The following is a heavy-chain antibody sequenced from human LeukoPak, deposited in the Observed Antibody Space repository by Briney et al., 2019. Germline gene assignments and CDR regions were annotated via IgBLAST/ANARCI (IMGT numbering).Heavy chain of an antibody. D-gene: IGHD3-3*01. V-gene: IGHV1-69*05. Sequence: SVKVSCKASGGTFSSYAISWVRQAPGQGLEWMGRIIPIFSTANYAQKFQGRVTITTDESTSTAYMELSSLRSEDTAVYYCARDQRRRTTIFGVVSFPPYYYYMDVWGKGTTVTVSS. CDR1: GGTFSSYA. CDR2: IIPIFSTA. CDR3: ARDQRRRTTIFGVVSFPPYYYYMDV. J-gene: IGHJ6*03.